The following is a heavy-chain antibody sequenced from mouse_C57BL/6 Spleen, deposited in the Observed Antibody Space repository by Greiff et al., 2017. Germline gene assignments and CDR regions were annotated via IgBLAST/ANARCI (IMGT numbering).Heavy chain of an antibody. CDR1: GYTFTSYW. D-gene: IGHD2-2*01. CDR2: IDPSDSYT. CDR3: ARGYGYLNYFDY. J-gene: IGHJ2*01. Sequence: VQLQQPGAELVKPGASVKLSCKASGYTFTSYWMQWVKQRPGQGLEWIGEIDPSDSYTNYNQKFKGKATLTVDTSSSTAYMQLSSLTSEDSAVYYCARGYGYLNYFDYWGQGTTRTVSS. V-gene: IGHV1-50*01.